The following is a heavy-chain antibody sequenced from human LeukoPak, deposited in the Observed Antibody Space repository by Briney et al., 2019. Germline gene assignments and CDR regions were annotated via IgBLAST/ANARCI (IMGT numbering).Heavy chain of an antibody. CDR2: ISSSGGTI. J-gene: IGHJ6*02. D-gene: IGHD2-2*01. CDR1: GFTFSSYE. Sequence: GGSLRLSCSASGFTFSSYEMNWVRQAPGKGLEGVSYISSSGGTIYYADSVKGRFTISRDNAKNSLYLQMNSLRAEDTAVYYCARDLSYCTITRCSYYYYGMDVWGQGTTVTVSS. CDR3: ARDLSYCTITRCSYYYYGMDV. V-gene: IGHV3-48*03.